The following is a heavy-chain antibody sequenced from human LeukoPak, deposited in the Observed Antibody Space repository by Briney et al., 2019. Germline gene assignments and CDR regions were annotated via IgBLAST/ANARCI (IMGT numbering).Heavy chain of an antibody. CDR3: ASGIVGAASVKPTDY. CDR1: GFTFSDYY. D-gene: IGHD1-26*01. J-gene: IGHJ4*02. CDR2: ISSSGSTI. V-gene: IGHV3-11*01. Sequence: PGRSLRLSCAASGFTFSDYYMSWIRQAPGKGLEWVSYISSSGSTIDYADSVKGRFTISRDNAKNSLYLQMNSLRAEDTAVYYCASGIVGAASVKPTDYWGQGTLVTVSS.